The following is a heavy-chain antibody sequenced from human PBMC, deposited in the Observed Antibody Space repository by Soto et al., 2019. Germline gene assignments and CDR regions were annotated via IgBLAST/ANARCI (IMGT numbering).Heavy chain of an antibody. V-gene: IGHV3-48*01. D-gene: IGHD3-22*01. CDR2: ISSSSSTI. Sequence: GGSLRLSCAASGFTFSSYSMNWVRQAPGKGLEWVSYISSSSSTIYYADTVKGRFTISRDNSKNSLYLQMNSLRAEDTAVYYCAKDPVYYYDSSGYHYFDYWGQGTLVTVSS. CDR3: AKDPVYYYDSSGYHYFDY. CDR1: GFTFSSYS. J-gene: IGHJ4*02.